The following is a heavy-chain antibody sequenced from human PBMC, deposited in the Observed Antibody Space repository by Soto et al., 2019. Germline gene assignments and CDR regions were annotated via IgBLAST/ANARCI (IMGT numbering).Heavy chain of an antibody. CDR1: GXTFSRYG. J-gene: IGHJ4*02. V-gene: IGHV3-48*02. Sequence: GSLRLSCAASGXTFSRYGMNWVRQAPGKGLEWGSDIISSSGTIYCADSVKCRFSISIYNAKNSLYIQMNSQRDEDTAVYYCARDRKVNDWWEYSEYDFDYWGQGTLATVS. CDR2: IISSSGTI. CDR3: ARDRKVNDWWEYSEYDFDY. D-gene: IGHD1-26*01.